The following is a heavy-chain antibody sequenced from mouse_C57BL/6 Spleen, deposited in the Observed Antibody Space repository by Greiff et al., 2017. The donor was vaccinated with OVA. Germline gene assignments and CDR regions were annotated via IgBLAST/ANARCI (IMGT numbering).Heavy chain of an antibody. D-gene: IGHD1-1*01. CDR2: IDPENGDT. Sequence: EVQLQQSGAELVRPGASVKLSCTASGFNIKDDYMHWVKQRPEQGLEWIGWIDPENGDTEYASKFQGKATITADTSSNTAYLQLSSLTSEDTAVYYCTTSGTTVVDDWGQGTTLTVSS. J-gene: IGHJ2*01. CDR3: TTSGTTVVDD. V-gene: IGHV14-4*01. CDR1: GFNIKDDY.